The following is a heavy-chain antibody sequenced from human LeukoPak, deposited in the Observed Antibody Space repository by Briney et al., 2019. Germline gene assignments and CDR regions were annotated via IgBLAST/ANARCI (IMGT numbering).Heavy chain of an antibody. V-gene: IGHV4-59*08. CDR1: GGSISSYY. Sequence: SETLSLTCTVSGGSISSYYWSWIRQPPGKGLEWIGYIYYSGSTNYNPSLKSRVTISVDTSKHQFSLKLSSVTAADTAVYYCARPRSGCSSTSCYHHFDYWGQGTLVTVSS. J-gene: IGHJ4*02. CDR2: IYYSGST. CDR3: ARPRSGCSSTSCYHHFDY. D-gene: IGHD2-2*01.